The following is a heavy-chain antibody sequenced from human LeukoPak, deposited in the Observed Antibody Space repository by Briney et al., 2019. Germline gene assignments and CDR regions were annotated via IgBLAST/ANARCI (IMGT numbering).Heavy chain of an antibody. J-gene: IGHJ4*02. Sequence: SETLSLTCTVSGGSISSSSYYWGWIRQPPGKGLEWIGSIYYSGSTYYNPSLKSRVTISVDTSKNQFSLKLSSVTAADTAVYYCARHGSKRYYYDSSGYSLYSDYWGQGTLVTVSS. CDR2: IYYSGST. V-gene: IGHV4-39*01. D-gene: IGHD3-22*01. CDR3: ARHGSKRYYYDSSGYSLYSDY. CDR1: GGSISSSSYY.